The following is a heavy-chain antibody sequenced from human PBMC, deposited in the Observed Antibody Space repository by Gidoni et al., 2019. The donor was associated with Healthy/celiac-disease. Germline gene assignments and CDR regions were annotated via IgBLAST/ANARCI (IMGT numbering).Heavy chain of an antibody. Sequence: QVQLPQCGAGLLKPSTTLSLTWPVYGGPFSGYYWRWVRQPPGKGLEWIGEINHSGSTNYNPSLKSRVTISVDTSKNQFSLKLSSVTAADTAVYYCARRRIRFLEWLWNYWGQGTLVTVSS. V-gene: IGHV4-34*01. J-gene: IGHJ4*02. CDR3: ARRRIRFLEWLWNY. CDR1: GGPFSGYY. CDR2: INHSGST. D-gene: IGHD3-3*01.